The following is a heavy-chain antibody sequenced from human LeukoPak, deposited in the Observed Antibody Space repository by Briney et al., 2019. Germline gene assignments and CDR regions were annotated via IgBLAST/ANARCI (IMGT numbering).Heavy chain of an antibody. Sequence: PSETLSLTCTVSGGSISSSSYYWGWLRQPPGKGLEWIGSIYYSGSTYYNPSLKSRVTISVDTSKNQFSLKLSSVTAADTAVYYCARREVYYYDSSGYYEENRVFDYWGQGTLVTVSS. V-gene: IGHV4-39*01. CDR2: IYYSGST. CDR1: GGSISSSSYY. D-gene: IGHD3-22*01. J-gene: IGHJ4*02. CDR3: ARREVYYYDSSGYYEENRVFDY.